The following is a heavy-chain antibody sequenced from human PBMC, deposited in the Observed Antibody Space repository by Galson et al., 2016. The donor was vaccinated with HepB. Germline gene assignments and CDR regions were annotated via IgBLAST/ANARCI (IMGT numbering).Heavy chain of an antibody. V-gene: IGHV2-5*02. CDR3: AHLTMAKYYFDY. Sequence: LVKPTQTLTLTCTFSWFSLSSRGVGVGWIRQPPGKALEWFAIIYWDDDKRYSPSLKNRVTLAQDTSKNQVVLTMANMDPVDTATYYCAHLTMAKYYFDYWGQGTLVTVSS. J-gene: IGHJ4*02. CDR1: WFSLSSRGVG. CDR2: IYWDDDK. D-gene: IGHD3-10*01.